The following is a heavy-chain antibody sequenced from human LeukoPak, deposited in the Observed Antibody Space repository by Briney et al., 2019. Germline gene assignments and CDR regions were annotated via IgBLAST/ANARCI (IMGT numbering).Heavy chain of an antibody. CDR3: ARDGGGGDDLFDY. V-gene: IGHV6-1*01. CDR2: TYYRSKWYN. CDR1: GDSVSSNSAA. J-gene: IGHJ4*02. Sequence: SQTLSLTRAISGDSVSSNSAAWNWIRQSPSRGLEWLGRTYYRSKWYNTYAVSLKSRISINPDTSKNQFFLQLNSVTPEDTAVYYCARDGGGGDDLFDYWGQGTLVTVSS. D-gene: IGHD5-12*01.